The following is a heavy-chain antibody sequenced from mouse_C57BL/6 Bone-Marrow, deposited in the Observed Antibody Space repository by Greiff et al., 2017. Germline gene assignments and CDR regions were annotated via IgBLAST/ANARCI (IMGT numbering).Heavy chain of an antibody. CDR2: IRNKANGYTT. Sequence: DVMLVESGGGLVQPGGSLSLSCAASGFTFTDYYMSWVRQPPGKALEWLGFIRNKANGYTTEYSASVKGRFTISRDNSQSILYPQMNALRAEDSATYYCARYTYSNYVDYAMDYWGQGTSVTVSS. CDR1: GFTFTDYY. J-gene: IGHJ4*01. V-gene: IGHV7-3*01. D-gene: IGHD2-5*01. CDR3: ARYTYSNYVDYAMDY.